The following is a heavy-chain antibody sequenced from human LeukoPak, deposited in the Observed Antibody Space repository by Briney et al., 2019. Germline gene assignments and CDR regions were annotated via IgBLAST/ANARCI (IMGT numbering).Heavy chain of an antibody. V-gene: IGHV4-59*08. CDR1: GGSISSYY. Sequence: SETLSLTCTVSGGSISSYYWSWIRQPPGKGLEWIGYIYYSGSTNYNPSLKSRVTISVDTSKNQFSLKLSSVTAADTAVYYCARHYDSSGYYYYFDYWGQGTLVTVSS. J-gene: IGHJ4*02. D-gene: IGHD3-22*01. CDR3: ARHYDSSGYYYYFDY. CDR2: IYYSGST.